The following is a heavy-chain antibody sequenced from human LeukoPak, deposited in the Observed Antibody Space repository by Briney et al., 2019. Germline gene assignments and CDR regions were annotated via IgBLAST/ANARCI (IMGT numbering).Heavy chain of an antibody. V-gene: IGHV3-23*01. J-gene: IGHJ6*02. D-gene: IGHD6-13*01. CDR2: ISGSGGST. CDR3: AKDGSSSWYVDYYYYGMDV. Sequence: GGSLRLSCAASGFTFSSYAMSWGRQAPGKGLEWVSAISGSGGSTYYADSVKGRFSISRDNSKNTLYLQMNSLRAEDTAVYYCAKDGSSSWYVDYYYYGMDVWGQGTTVTVSS. CDR1: GFTFSSYA.